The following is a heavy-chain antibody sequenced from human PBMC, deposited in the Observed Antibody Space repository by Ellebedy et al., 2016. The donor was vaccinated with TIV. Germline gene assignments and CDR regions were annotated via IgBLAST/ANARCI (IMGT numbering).Heavy chain of an antibody. CDR2: INHSGST. J-gene: IGHJ4*02. CDR1: GGSFSGYY. V-gene: IGHV4-34*01. D-gene: IGHD3-10*01. Sequence: SETLSLXXAVYGGSFSGYYWSWIRQPPGKGLEWIGEINHSGSTNYNPSLKSRVTISVDTSKNQFSLKLSSVTAADTAVYYCARGGYYYGSGPRDWGQGTLVTVSS. CDR3: ARGGYYYGSGPRD.